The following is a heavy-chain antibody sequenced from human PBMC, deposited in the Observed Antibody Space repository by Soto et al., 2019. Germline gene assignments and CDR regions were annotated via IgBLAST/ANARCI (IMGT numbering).Heavy chain of an antibody. CDR1: GFTFSSYW. D-gene: IGHD2-2*01. CDR2: IKQDGSEK. CDR3: ARVPYCSSTSCTYYFDY. V-gene: IGHV3-7*01. Sequence: GGSLRLSCAASGFTFSSYWMSWVRQAPGKGLEWVANIKQDGSEKYYVDSVKGRFTISRDNAKNSLYLQMNSLRAEDTAVYYCARVPYCSSTSCTYYFDYWGQGTLVTVSS. J-gene: IGHJ4*02.